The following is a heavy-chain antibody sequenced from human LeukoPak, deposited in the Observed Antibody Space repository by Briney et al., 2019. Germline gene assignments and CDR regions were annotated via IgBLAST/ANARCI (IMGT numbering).Heavy chain of an antibody. Sequence: SESVSLTCTVSGASISSYYWSWMRQPPGKGLEWMGYIYYSGSTNYNPSLKSRVTISVDTSKNQFSLKLSSVTAADTAVYYCARHTAARHYYDSSGRGTWFDPWGQGTLVTVSS. D-gene: IGHD3-22*01. V-gene: IGHV4-59*08. CDR1: GASISSYY. J-gene: IGHJ5*02. CDR3: ARHTAARHYYDSSGRGTWFDP. CDR2: IYYSGST.